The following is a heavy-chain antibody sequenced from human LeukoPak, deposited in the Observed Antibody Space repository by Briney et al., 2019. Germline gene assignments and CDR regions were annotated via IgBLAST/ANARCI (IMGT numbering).Heavy chain of an antibody. CDR2: ISYDGSDK. V-gene: IGHV3-30*18. Sequence: GGSLRLSCAASGFTFSTYDMHWVRQAPGKGLEWVAIISYDGSDKYYADSVKGRFTISRDNSKNTLYLQMNSLRAEDTAVYYCAKDFGEAAFDIWGQGTMVSVSS. J-gene: IGHJ3*02. CDR3: AKDFGEAAFDI. D-gene: IGHD3-10*01. CDR1: GFTFSTYD.